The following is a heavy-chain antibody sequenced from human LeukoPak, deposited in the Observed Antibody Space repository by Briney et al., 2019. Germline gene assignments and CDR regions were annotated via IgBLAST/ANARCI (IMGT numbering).Heavy chain of an antibody. CDR1: GFTFSSFG. CDR3: AKEGRDSSIDY. D-gene: IGHD3-22*01. Sequence: GGSLRLSCAASGFTFSSFGMHWVRQAPGKGLEWVAVISYDGGNKYYADSVKGRFTTSRDNSKNTLYLQMNSLRAEDTAVYYCAKEGRDSSIDYWGQGTLVTVSS. J-gene: IGHJ4*02. V-gene: IGHV3-30*18. CDR2: ISYDGGNK.